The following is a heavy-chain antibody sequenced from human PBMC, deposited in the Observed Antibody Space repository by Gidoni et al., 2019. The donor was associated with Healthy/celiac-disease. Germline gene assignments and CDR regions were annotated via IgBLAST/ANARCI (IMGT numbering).Heavy chain of an antibody. V-gene: IGHV4-39*01. D-gene: IGHD3-22*01. CDR1: GGSISSSSYY. CDR2: SYYSGST. Sequence: QLQLHESGPGLVKPSETLSLTCTVSGGSISSSSYYWGWIRQPPGKGLEWIGSSYYSGSTYYNPSPKSRVTISVDTSKNQFSLKLSSVTAADTAVYYCARHGSGIVVILDYWGQGTLVTVSS. CDR3: ARHGSGIVVILDY. J-gene: IGHJ4*02.